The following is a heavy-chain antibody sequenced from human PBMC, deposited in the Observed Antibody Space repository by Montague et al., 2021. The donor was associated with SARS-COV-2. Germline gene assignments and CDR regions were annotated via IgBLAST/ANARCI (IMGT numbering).Heavy chain of an antibody. Sequence: SETLSLTCSVSGVSITSTSYYWGWIRQPPGKGLEWIGSIFYSGSTTYYTPSLSSLAIFSVATSENRFSMKLSSVTAADTADYYCARRSDYYTAGHFYRAFDYWGQGTLVTVSS. CDR2: IFYSGSTT. CDR3: ARRSDYYTAGHFYRAFDY. D-gene: IGHD6-25*01. J-gene: IGHJ4*02. CDR1: GVSITSTSYY. V-gene: IGHV4-39*01.